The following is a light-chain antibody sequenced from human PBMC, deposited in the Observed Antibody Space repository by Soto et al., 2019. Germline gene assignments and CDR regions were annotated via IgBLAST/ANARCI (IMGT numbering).Light chain of an antibody. V-gene: IGKV1-33*01. CDR3: QQYDNLPYT. CDR2: DAS. Sequence: IQMTQSPSSLSASVGDRVTITCQASQDISNYLNWYQQKPGKAPKLLIYDASNLETGVPIRFSGSGSGTDFTFTITSLQPEDIATYYCQQYDNLPYTFGQGTKLEIK. J-gene: IGKJ2*01. CDR1: QDISNY.